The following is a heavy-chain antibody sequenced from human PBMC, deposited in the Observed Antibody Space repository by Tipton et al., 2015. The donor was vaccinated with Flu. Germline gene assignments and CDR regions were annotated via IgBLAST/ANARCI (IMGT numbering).Heavy chain of an antibody. CDR3: ARRDYSNYVSDPKSWLDP. CDR1: GYSIISSSYS. CDR2: MYHTGSA. J-gene: IGHJ5*02. V-gene: IGHV4-39*01. D-gene: IGHD4-11*01. Sequence: TLSLTCTVSGYSIISSSYSWGWIRQPPGKGLEWIGNMYHTGSAYYNPSLKSRVTISLDTSRNQLSLKLASVTAADTAVYYCARRDYSNYVSDPKSWLDPWGQGTLVTISS.